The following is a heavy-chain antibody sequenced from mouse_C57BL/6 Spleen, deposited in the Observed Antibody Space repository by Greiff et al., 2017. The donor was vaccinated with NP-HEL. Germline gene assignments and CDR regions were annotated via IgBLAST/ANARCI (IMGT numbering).Heavy chain of an antibody. D-gene: IGHD1-1*01. J-gene: IGHJ3*01. Sequence: EVKLMESGGGLVKPGGSLKLSCAASGFTFSSYAMSWVRQTPEKRLEWVATISDGGSYTYYPANVKGRFTISRDNAKNNLYLQMSHLKSEDTAMYYWARATYYGSSYGFAYWGQGTLVTVSA. CDR2: ISDGGSYT. V-gene: IGHV5-4*03. CDR3: ARATYYGSSYGFAY. CDR1: GFTFSSYA.